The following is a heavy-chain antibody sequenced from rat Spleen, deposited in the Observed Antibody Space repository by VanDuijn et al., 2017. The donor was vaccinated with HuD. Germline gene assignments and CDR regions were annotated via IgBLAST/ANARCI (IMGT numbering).Heavy chain of an antibody. CDR3: ARETGYNSYFDY. J-gene: IGHJ2*01. D-gene: IGHD4-3*01. CDR2: IKYEDFTP. Sequence: EVQVVESGGGLVQPGRSLKLSCAASGFTFSDFYMAWVRQAPKKGLEWVASIKYEDFTPYYGDSVMGRFTISRDDGESTLYLQMNSLRSEDTATYYCARETGYNSYFDYWGQGVMVTVSS. CDR1: GFTFSDFY. V-gene: IGHV5-22*01.